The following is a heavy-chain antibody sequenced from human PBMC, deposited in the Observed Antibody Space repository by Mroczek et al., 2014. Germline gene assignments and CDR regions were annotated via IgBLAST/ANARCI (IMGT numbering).Heavy chain of an antibody. V-gene: IGHV4-39*01. CDR1: GGSISSSSYY. CDR2: IYYSGST. D-gene: IGHD3-16*01. CDR3: ARHPIRTQVGGDFDY. J-gene: IGHJ4*02. Sequence: QVQLQESGPGLVKPSETLSLTCTVSGGSISSSSYYWGWIRQPPGKGLEWIGSIYYSGSTYYNPSLKSRVTISVDTSKNQFSLKLSSVTAADTAVYYCARHPIRTQVGGDFDYWAREPWSPSPQ.